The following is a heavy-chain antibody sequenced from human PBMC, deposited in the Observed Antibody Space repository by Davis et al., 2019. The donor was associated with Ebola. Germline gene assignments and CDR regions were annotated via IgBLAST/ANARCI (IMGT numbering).Heavy chain of an antibody. CDR2: IYYSGST. CDR1: GGSIASTTYY. CDR3: ARQEGMSTIDY. Sequence: SETLSLTCTVSGGSIASTTYYWGWIRQPPGKGLEWIGTIYYSGSTYYNPSLMSRVTISVDTSKNQFSLNLSSVTAADTAVYYCARQEGMSTIDYWGRGTLVTVSS. V-gene: IGHV4-39*01. J-gene: IGHJ4*02. D-gene: IGHD5-24*01.